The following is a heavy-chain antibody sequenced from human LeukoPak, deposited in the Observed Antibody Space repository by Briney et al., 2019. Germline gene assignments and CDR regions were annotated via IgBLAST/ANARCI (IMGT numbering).Heavy chain of an antibody. V-gene: IGHV1-24*01. Sequence: ASVNVSSKVSGYTLTELSMHWGPQAPGKGLGWMGGFDPEDGETIYTQKFQGRVTMTEDTSTDTAYMELSSLRSEDTAVYYCATTPGGSVVYWGQGTLVTVSS. CDR3: ATTPGGSVVY. CDR2: FDPEDGET. D-gene: IGHD5/OR15-5a*01. CDR1: GYTLTELS. J-gene: IGHJ4*02.